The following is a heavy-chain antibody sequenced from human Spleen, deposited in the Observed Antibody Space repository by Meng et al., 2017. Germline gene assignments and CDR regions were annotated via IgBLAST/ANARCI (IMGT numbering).Heavy chain of an antibody. V-gene: IGHV3-7*04. CDR3: ARGGDYAWGSYRYYFDY. J-gene: IGHJ4*02. Sequence: GGSLRLSCAASGFRFTNYWMSWVRQAPGKGLEWVANIQQDGSEKYYVDSVKGRFTISRDNAKNSLYLQMNSLGAEDTAVYYCARGGDYAWGSYRYYFDYWGQGTLVTVSS. CDR1: GFRFTNYW. D-gene: IGHD3-16*02. CDR2: IQQDGSEK.